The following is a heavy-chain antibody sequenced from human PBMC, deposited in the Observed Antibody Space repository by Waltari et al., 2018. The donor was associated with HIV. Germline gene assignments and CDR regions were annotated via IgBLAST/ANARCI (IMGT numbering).Heavy chain of an antibody. Sequence: EVQLVQSGPEVKKTGASLNLSCKTSVYTFPSYWIGWVRQMPGKGLEWMGIIYPGDSETRYSPSFQGQVSISGDKSFNIAYLQWSSLKASDTAVYYCARRRGYDWDYWGQGTLVTVS. J-gene: IGHJ4*02. CDR2: IYPGDSET. CDR1: VYTFPSYW. CDR3: ARRRGYDWDY. D-gene: IGHD5-12*01. V-gene: IGHV5-51*03.